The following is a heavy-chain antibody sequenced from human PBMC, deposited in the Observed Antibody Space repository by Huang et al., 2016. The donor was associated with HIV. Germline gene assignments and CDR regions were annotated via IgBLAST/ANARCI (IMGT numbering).Heavy chain of an antibody. D-gene: IGHD2-8*02. J-gene: IGHJ4*02. CDR2: IYSGGTT. Sequence: EVQLVESGGGLIQPGGSLRLSCAASGFPVSTNYMTWVGQDPGKGLGWVSRIYSGGTTYSADSVKGRFTIPRDDSENTLYLHMTSLRAGDTAVYYCAKEGDTGAALGYWGQGTLVTVS. V-gene: IGHV3-53*01. CDR1: GFPVSTNY. CDR3: AKEGDTGAALGY.